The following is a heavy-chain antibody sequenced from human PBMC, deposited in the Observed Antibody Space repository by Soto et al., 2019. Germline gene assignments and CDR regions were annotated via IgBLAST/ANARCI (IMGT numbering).Heavy chain of an antibody. D-gene: IGHD2-2*01. J-gene: IGHJ5*02. CDR3: ARGRRYCSSTSCYPWFDP. Sequence: SETLSLTCAVYGGSFSGYYWSWIRQPPGKGLEWTGQINHSGSTNYNPSLKSRVTISVDTSKNQFSLKLSSVTAADTAVYYCARGRRYCSSTSCYPWFDPWGQGTLVTVSS. CDR1: GGSFSGYY. CDR2: INHSGST. V-gene: IGHV4-34*01.